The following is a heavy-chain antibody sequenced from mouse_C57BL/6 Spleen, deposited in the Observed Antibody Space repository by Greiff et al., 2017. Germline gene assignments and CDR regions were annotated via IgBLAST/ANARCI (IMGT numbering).Heavy chain of an antibody. CDR1: GYAFSSSW. CDR3: GRRVNGKGGYFDY. V-gene: IGHV1-82*01. CDR2: IYPGDGDT. D-gene: IGHD4-1*01. Sequence: VKLMESGPELVKPGASVKISCKASGYAFSSSWMNWVKQRPGKGLEWIGRIYPGDGDTNYNGKFKGKATLTADKSSSTTYMQLSGLTSEDSAVYFGGRRVNGKGGYFDYWGQGTTLTVSS. J-gene: IGHJ2*01.